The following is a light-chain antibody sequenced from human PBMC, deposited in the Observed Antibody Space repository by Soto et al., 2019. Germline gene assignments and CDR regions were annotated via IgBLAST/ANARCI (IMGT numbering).Light chain of an antibody. V-gene: IGKV3-15*01. CDR3: HQYNNWPLT. Sequence: EIVMTQSPATLSVSPGERATLSCRASQSVSSNLAWYQQRPCQAPRLLIYDASTRATGIPARFSGSGSGTEFTLTISSLQSEDFAVYYCHQYNNWPLTFGGGTKVELK. CDR1: QSVSSN. CDR2: DAS. J-gene: IGKJ4*01.